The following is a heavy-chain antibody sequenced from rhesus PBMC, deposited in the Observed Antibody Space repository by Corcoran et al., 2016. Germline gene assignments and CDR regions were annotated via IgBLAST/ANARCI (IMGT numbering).Heavy chain of an antibody. CDR1: GYTFTSYY. CDR2: NTTYKGKK. D-gene: IGHD5-12*01. Sequence: QVQLVQSGSEIKQPGASVKLSCKASGYTFTSYYMHWVRQAPGQGLEWIGRNTTYKGKKGYEQNCQGRVTITTDTATSTGYMELSSLRSEDTAVYYCTRGGYSYSFDYWGQGVLVTVSS. CDR3: TRGGYSYSFDY. J-gene: IGHJ4*01. V-gene: IGHV1-180*01.